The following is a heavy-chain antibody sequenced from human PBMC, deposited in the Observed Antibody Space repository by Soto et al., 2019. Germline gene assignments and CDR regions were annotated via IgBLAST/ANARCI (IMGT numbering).Heavy chain of an antibody. V-gene: IGHV4-31*03. D-gene: IGHD2-8*02. J-gene: IGHJ4*02. CDR1: GGSISSGGYY. Sequence: PSETLSLTCTASGGSISSGGYYWSWIRQHPGKGLEWIGYIYYSGSTYYNPSLKSRVTISVDTSKNQFSLKLTSVTAADTAVYYCARDKITGLFDYWGQGTLVTVSS. CDR3: ARDKITGLFDY. CDR2: IYYSGST.